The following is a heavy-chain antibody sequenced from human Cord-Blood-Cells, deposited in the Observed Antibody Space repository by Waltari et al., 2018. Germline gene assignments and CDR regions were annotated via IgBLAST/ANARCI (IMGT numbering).Heavy chain of an antibody. V-gene: IGHV3-9*03. J-gene: IGHJ2*01. CDR2: ISWKSGSI. Sequence: EVQLVESGGGLVQPGRSLRLSCAASGFTVAAYAMHWVRQGQGKGLGGVSGISWKSGSIGYADSVKGRFTISRDNAKNSLYLQMNSLRAEDMALYYCAKDTFDLWGRGTLVTVSS. CDR1: GFTVAAYA. CDR3: AKDTFDL.